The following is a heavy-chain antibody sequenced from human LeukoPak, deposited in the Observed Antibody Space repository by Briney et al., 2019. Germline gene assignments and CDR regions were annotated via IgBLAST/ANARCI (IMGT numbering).Heavy chain of an antibody. D-gene: IGHD5-18*01. CDR3: AREVDTAMGPMDV. CDR2: IYYSGST. CDR1: GGSISSSSHY. V-gene: IGHV4-39*07. J-gene: IGHJ6*03. Sequence: PSETLSLTCTVSGGSISSSSHYWGWIRQPPGKGLEWIGSIYYSGSTYYNPSLKSRVTISVDTSKNQFSLKLSSVTAADTAVYYCAREVDTAMGPMDVWGKGTTVTVSS.